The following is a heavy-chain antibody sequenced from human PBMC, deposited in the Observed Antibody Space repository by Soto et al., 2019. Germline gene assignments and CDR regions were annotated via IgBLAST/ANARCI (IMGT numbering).Heavy chain of an antibody. J-gene: IGHJ5*02. CDR2: IYPGDGKT. D-gene: IGHD1-1*01. CDR1: GYSFTSYW. V-gene: IGHV5-51*01. CDR3: AADLAPTDPYNWFEP. Sequence: GESLKISCKASGYSFTSYWIAWVRQMPGKGLEWMGSIYPGDGKTSYGPSFQGQVTITRDVSTNTAYMELTSLRSEDTAVYYCAADLAPTDPYNWFEPWGQGTLVTVSS.